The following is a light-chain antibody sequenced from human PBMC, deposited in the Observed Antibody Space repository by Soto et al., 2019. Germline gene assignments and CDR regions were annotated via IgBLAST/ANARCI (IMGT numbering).Light chain of an antibody. CDR1: NIGSKT. J-gene: IGLJ1*01. CDR3: QVWDSASDQLYV. CDR2: DDA. V-gene: IGLV3-21*02. Sequence: SYDLTQPPSVSVAPGQTARISCGGHNIGSKTVHWYQQMPGQAPVLVVYDDAHRPSGIPERFSGSNSGNTATLTISRVEAGDEAVYYCQVWDSASDQLYVFGTGTKLTVL.